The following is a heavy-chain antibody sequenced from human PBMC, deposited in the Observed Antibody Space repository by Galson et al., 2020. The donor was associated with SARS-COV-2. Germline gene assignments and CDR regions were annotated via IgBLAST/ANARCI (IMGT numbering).Heavy chain of an antibody. CDR2: IYYSGST. D-gene: IGHD3-3*01. Sequence: SETLSPTCTVSGGSISSGGYYWSWIRQHPGKGLEWIGYIYYSGSTYYNPSLKSRVTISVDTSKNQFSLKLSSVTAADTAVYYCARDRYDLWSGYYKHGMDVWGQGTTFTVSS. J-gene: IGHJ6*02. V-gene: IGHV4-31*03. CDR1: GGSISSGGYY. CDR3: ARDRYDLWSGYYKHGMDV.